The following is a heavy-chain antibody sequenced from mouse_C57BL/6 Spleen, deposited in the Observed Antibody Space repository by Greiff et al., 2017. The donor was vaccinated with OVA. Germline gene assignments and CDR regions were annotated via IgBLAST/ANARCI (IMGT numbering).Heavy chain of an antibody. CDR3: ARERIYYGNLSAMDY. V-gene: IGHV1-52*01. D-gene: IGHD2-1*01. Sequence: VQLQQPGAELVRPGSSVKLSCKASGYTFTSYWMHWVKQRPIQGLEWIGNIDPSDSETHYNQKFKDKATLTVDKSSSTAYMQLSSLTSEDSAVYYCARERIYYGNLSAMDYWGQGTSVTVSS. J-gene: IGHJ4*01. CDR2: IDPSDSET. CDR1: GYTFTSYW.